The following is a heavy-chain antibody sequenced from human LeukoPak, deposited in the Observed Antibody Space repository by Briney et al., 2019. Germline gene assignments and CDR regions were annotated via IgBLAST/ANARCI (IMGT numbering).Heavy chain of an antibody. Sequence: GGSLRLSCAASGFTFSSYAMHWVRQAPGKGLEWVAVISYDGSNKYDADSVKGRFTISRDNSKNTLYLQMNSLRAEDTAVYYCARDGGIVVVPAVGNFDYWGQGTLVTVSS. CDR3: ARDGGIVVVPAVGNFDY. V-gene: IGHV3-30*04. CDR1: GFTFSSYA. CDR2: ISYDGSNK. D-gene: IGHD2-2*01. J-gene: IGHJ4*02.